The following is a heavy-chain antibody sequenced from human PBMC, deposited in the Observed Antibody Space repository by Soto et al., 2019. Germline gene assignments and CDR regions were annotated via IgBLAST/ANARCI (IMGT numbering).Heavy chain of an antibody. CDR1: GFTFSSYA. J-gene: IGHJ5*02. CDR3: ARDPHEYWTSYWFDP. Sequence: PGGSLRLSCAASGFTFSSYAMSWVRQAPGKGLEWVSAISGSGGSTYYADSVKGRFTISRDNSKNTLYLQMNSLRSDDTAVYYCARDPHEYWTSYWFDPWGQGTLVTVSS. V-gene: IGHV3-23*01. D-gene: IGHD3-3*01. CDR2: ISGSGGST.